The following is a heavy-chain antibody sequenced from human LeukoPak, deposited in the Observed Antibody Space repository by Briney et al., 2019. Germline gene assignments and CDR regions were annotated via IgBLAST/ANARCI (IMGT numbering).Heavy chain of an antibody. D-gene: IGHD2-2*01. V-gene: IGHV4-31*03. CDR3: ARVRGSSTSCLFDY. CDR1: GGSISSGGYY. J-gene: IGHJ4*02. Sequence: PSETLCLTCTVSGGSISSGGYYWSWIRQHPGKGLEWIVYIYYSGSTYYNPSLKSRVTISVDTSKNQFSLKLSSVTAADTAVYYCARVRGSSTSCLFDYWGQGTLVTVSS. CDR2: IYYSGST.